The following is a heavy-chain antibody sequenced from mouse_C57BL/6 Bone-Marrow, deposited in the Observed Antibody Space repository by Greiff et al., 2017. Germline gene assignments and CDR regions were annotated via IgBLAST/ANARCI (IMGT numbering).Heavy chain of an antibody. V-gene: IGHV5-16*01. Sequence: EVQVVESEGGLVQPGSSMKLSCTASGFTFSDYYMAWVRQVPEKGLEWVENINYDGSSTYYLDSLKSRFIISRDNAKNTLYLQMSSLKSEDTATYYCAREGDGYGGGITTYDYDYGGQGTTLTVSS. CDR2: INYDGSST. CDR1: GFTFSDYY. CDR3: AREGDGYGGGITTYDYDY. D-gene: IGHD2-2*01. J-gene: IGHJ2*01.